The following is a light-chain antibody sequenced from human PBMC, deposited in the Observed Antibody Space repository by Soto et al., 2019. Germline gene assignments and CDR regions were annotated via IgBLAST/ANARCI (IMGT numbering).Light chain of an antibody. CDR2: GAS. Sequence: EIVLTQSPGTLSLSPGERATLSCRASQSTIYLAWYQQKPGQTPRLLIYGASNRATGIPDRFSGSGSGTDFTLTISRLEPEDFAVYYCHQYASSPWTFGQGTKVEIE. J-gene: IGKJ1*01. V-gene: IGKV3-20*01. CDR3: HQYASSPWT. CDR1: QSTIY.